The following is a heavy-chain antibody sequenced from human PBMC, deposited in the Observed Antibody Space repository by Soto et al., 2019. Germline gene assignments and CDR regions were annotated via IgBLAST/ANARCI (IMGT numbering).Heavy chain of an antibody. Sequence: LQESGSGLVRPSQTLSLTCAVSGGSVNSGGFSWSWIRQPPGKGLEWIGYISESGSPNYNLSLKSRVTISLDGSRNHFSLNLRSVTAADTAIYYCARETRARFDPWGQGILVAVSS. CDR2: ISESGSP. CDR3: ARETRARFDP. CDR1: GGSVNSGGFS. J-gene: IGHJ5*02. V-gene: IGHV4-30-2*01.